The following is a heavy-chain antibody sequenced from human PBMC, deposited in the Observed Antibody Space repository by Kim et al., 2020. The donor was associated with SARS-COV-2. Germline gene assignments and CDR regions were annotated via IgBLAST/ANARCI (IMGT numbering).Heavy chain of an antibody. Sequence: ASVKVSCKASGYTFTSYAMNWVRQAPGQGLEWMGWINTNTGNPTYAQGFTGRFVFSLDTSVSTAYLQISSLKAEDTAVYYCARVGQGIAARPTSLYYFDYWGQGTLVTVSS. J-gene: IGHJ4*02. CDR2: INTNTGNP. CDR1: GYTFTSYA. D-gene: IGHD6-6*01. CDR3: ARVGQGIAARPTSLYYFDY. V-gene: IGHV7-4-1*02.